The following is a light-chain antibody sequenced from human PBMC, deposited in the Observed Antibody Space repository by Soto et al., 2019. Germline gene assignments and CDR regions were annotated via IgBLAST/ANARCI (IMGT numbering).Light chain of an antibody. J-gene: IGKJ1*01. Sequence: ILMTQSPATLSVSPGERATLSCRASQSVSSNLAWYQQKPGQAPRLLIYVASTRATGIPARFSGSGSGTEFTLTISSLQSEDFAVYYCQQYNNWPTWTFGQGTKVDIK. CDR1: QSVSSN. CDR2: VAS. V-gene: IGKV3-15*01. CDR3: QQYNNWPTWT.